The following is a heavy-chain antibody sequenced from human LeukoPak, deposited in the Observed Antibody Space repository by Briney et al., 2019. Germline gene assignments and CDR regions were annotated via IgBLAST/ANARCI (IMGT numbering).Heavy chain of an antibody. V-gene: IGHV1-69*05. D-gene: IGHD3-22*01. CDR3: ARLDPARGHYDSSGPPLPRFDP. CDR2: IIPIFGTA. CDR1: GGTFSSYA. Sequence: ASVKVSCKXSGGTFSSYAISWVRQAPGQGLEWMGGIIPIFGTANYAQKFQGRVTITTDESTSTAYMELSSLRSEDTAVYYCARLDPARGHYDSSGPPLPRFDPWGQGTLVTVSS. J-gene: IGHJ5*02.